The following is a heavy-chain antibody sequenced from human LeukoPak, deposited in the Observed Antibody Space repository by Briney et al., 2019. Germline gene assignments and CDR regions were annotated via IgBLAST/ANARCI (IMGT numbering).Heavy chain of an antibody. J-gene: IGHJ4*02. CDR2: IYYSGST. V-gene: IGHV4-31*03. D-gene: IGHD3-22*01. CDR1: GGSISSGGYY. CDR3: ARAHYYDSSFTGFNFEY. Sequence: PSETLTLTCTVSGGSISSGGYYWSWIRQHPGKGLEWIGYIYYSGSTYYNPSLKSRVSGSVDTSKNQFSLKLSSVTAADTAVYYCARAHYYDSSFTGFNFEYWREGTLDTVSS.